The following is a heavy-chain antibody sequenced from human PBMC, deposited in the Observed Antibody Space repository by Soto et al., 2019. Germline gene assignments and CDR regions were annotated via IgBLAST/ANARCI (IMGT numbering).Heavy chain of an antibody. CDR3: ARQGYRYETNSLGY. CDR1: GYSFTTYW. V-gene: IGHV5-51*01. CDR2: IYPGDSDI. Sequence: GASLKISCKGSGYSFTTYWIGWVRQMPGKGLEWMGVIYPGDSDIRFSPSFQGQVTISADMSLSTAYLQWISLRVSDTAMYYCARQGYRYETNSLGYWGQGTLITVSS. D-gene: IGHD5-18*01. J-gene: IGHJ4*02.